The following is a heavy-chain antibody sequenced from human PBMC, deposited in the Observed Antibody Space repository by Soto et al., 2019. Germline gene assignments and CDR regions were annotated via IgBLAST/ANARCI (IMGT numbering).Heavy chain of an antibody. Sequence: PGESLKISCKGSGFRFASYWIGWVRQMPEKGLEWMGIVYPGDSDTRYSPSFQGQVTISADKSISTAYLQWSSLKASDTAMYYCARSGTVYYYGSGSYYKGYGYYYGMDVWGQGTTVTVS. CDR3: ARSGTVYYYGSGSYYKGYGYYYGMDV. V-gene: IGHV5-51*01. CDR1: GFRFASYW. J-gene: IGHJ6*02. D-gene: IGHD3-10*01. CDR2: VYPGDSDT.